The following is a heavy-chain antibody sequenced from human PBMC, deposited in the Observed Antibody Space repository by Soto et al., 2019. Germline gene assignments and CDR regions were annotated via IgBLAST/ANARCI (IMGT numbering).Heavy chain of an antibody. CDR2: ISINGNS. CDR1: GGSITDYS. Sequence: QVQVKESGPGLVKPSETLSLTCTVSGGSITDYSWSWIRQSAGKGLEWLGRISINGNSHYHPALRSRVTMSIEWSKNQFSLNLRSVTAADTAVYYCARESGDNWTYEVDWGQGTLVTVSS. D-gene: IGHD1-7*01. CDR3: ARESGDNWTYEVD. J-gene: IGHJ4*02. V-gene: IGHV4-4*07.